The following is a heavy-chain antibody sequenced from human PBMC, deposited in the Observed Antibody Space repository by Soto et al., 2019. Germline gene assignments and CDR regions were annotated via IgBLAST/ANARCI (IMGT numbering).Heavy chain of an antibody. CDR3: VRTIPDYQLYF. CDR2: RYKGGNT. J-gene: IGHJ1*01. Sequence: WNRQPPGKKLEVIGTRYKGGNTDYNPSFRSRATISADPSKTQFSLRLNSVTAADTAVYYCVRTIPDYQLYF. D-gene: IGHD4-17*01. V-gene: IGHV4-39*01.